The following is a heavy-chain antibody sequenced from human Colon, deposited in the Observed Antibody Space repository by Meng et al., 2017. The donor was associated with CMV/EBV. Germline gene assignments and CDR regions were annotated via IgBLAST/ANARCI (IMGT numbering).Heavy chain of an antibody. Sequence: WAASGFTLSSYWMHWVRQAPGKGLVWVSRINSDGSSTSYADSVKGRFTISRDNAKNTLYLQMNSLRAEDTAVYYCARVGNRPGWFDPWGQGTLVTVSS. CDR2: INSDGSST. CDR1: GFTLSSYW. D-gene: IGHD1-26*01. CDR3: ARVGNRPGWFDP. J-gene: IGHJ5*02. V-gene: IGHV3-74*01.